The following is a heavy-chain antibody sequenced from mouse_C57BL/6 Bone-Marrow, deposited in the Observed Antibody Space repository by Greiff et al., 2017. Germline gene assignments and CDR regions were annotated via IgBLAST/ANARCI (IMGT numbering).Heavy chain of an antibody. CDR3: AYYSNYEGYFDV. CDR2: IDPSDSET. D-gene: IGHD2-5*01. Sequence: QVQLQQPGAELVRPGSSVKLSCKASGYTFTSYWMHWVKQRPIQGLEWIGNIDPSDSETHYNQKFKDKATLTVDKSSSTAYMQLSSLTSEDSAVYYCAYYSNYEGYFDVWGTGTTVTVSS. CDR1: GYTFTSYW. V-gene: IGHV1-52*01. J-gene: IGHJ1*03.